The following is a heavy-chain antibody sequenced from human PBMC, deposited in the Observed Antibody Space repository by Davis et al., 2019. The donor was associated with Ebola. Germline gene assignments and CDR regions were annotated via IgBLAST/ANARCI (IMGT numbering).Heavy chain of an antibody. V-gene: IGHV5-51*01. D-gene: IGHD3-22*01. Sequence: GESLKISCKGSGYSFTSYWIGWVRQMPGKGLEWMGIIYPGDSDTRYSPSFQGQVTISADKSISTAYLQWSSLKASDTAMYYCARPTYYYYSSGYYWDAFDIWGQGTMVTVSS. J-gene: IGHJ3*02. CDR3: ARPTYYYYSSGYYWDAFDI. CDR1: GYSFTSYW. CDR2: IYPGDSDT.